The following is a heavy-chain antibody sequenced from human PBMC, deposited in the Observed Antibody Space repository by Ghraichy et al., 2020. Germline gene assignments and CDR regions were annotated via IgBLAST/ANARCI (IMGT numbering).Heavy chain of an antibody. Sequence: GGSLRLSCAASGFTFSSYGMHWVRQAPGKGLEWVAVIWYDGSNKYYADSVKGRFTISRDNSKNTLYLQMNSLRAEDTAVYYCARGGIVGATRNWFDPWGQGILVTVSS. D-gene: IGHD1-26*01. CDR3: ARGGIVGATRNWFDP. CDR1: GFTFSSYG. V-gene: IGHV3-33*01. J-gene: IGHJ5*02. CDR2: IWYDGSNK.